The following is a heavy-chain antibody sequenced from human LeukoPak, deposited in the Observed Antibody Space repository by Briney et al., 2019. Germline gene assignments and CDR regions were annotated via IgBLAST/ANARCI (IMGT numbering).Heavy chain of an antibody. CDR2: ISYDGSNK. CDR3: ARGRYSYGGPIDY. CDR1: GFTFSSYA. J-gene: IGHJ4*02. Sequence: QAGGSLRLSCAASGFTFSSYAMHWVRQAPGKGLEWVAVISYDGSNKYYADSVKGRFTISRDNSKNTLYLQMNSLRAEDTAVYYRARGRYSYGGPIDYWGQGTLVTVSS. D-gene: IGHD5-18*01. V-gene: IGHV3-30*04.